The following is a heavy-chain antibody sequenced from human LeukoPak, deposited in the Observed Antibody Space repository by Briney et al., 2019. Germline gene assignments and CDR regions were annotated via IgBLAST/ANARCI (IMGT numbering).Heavy chain of an antibody. D-gene: IGHD6-25*01. Sequence: GESLKISCKGSGYSFTTYWISWVRQMPGKGLEWMGRIDPTDSYTNYSPSFQGHVTMSADRSICTAYLQWSSLKASDTALYYCARQAVDYYYGMDVWGQGTTVTVSS. CDR1: GYSFTTYW. CDR2: IDPTDSYT. CDR3: ARQAVDYYYGMDV. V-gene: IGHV5-10-1*01. J-gene: IGHJ6*02.